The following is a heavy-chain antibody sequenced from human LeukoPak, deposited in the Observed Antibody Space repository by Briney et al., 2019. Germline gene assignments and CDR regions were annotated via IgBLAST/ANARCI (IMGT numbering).Heavy chain of an antibody. D-gene: IGHD2-15*01. CDR1: GGSISSSGYY. CDR3: GRLGYCSGGSCSLDY. CDR2: IYHSGST. J-gene: IGHJ4*02. V-gene: IGHV4-31*03. Sequence: SETLSLTCTVSGGSISSSGYYWSWIRQHPGKGLEWIGYIYHSGSTYYNPSLKSRLTISVATTNNQSSLNVTSVTAADTAVHYCGRLGYCSGGSCSLDYWGQGTLVTVSS.